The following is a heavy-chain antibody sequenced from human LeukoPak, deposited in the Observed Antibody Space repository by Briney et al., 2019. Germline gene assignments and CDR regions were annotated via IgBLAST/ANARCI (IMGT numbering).Heavy chain of an antibody. CDR3: ARELMVAATFDWFDP. CDR2: IYTSGST. CDR1: GGSISSYY. J-gene: IGHJ5*02. V-gene: IGHV4-4*07. D-gene: IGHD2-15*01. Sequence: KPSETLSLTCTVSGGSISSYYWSWVRQPAGKGLEWIGRIYTSGSTNYNPSLKSRVTMSVDTSKNQFSLKLSSVTAADTAVYYCARELMVAATFDWFDPWGQGTLVTVSS.